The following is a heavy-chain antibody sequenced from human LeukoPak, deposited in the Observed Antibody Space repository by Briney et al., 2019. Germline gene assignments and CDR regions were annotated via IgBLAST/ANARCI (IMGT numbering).Heavy chain of an antibody. J-gene: IGHJ3*02. CDR3: ARRSADAFDI. CDR2: ISPNSGGT. CDR1: GYTFTGYY. V-gene: IGHV1-2*02. D-gene: IGHD3-10*01. Sequence: EASVKVSCKASGYTFTGYYVHWVRQAPKQGLEWMGWISPNSGGTNYVQKFQGRVTLTRDTSISTAYMELSRLGSDDTAVYYCARRSADAFDIWGQGTMVTVSS.